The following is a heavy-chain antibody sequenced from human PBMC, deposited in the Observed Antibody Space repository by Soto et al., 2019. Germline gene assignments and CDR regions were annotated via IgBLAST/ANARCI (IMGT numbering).Heavy chain of an antibody. Sequence: EVRLVETGGGLIQAGGSLRLSCVASGFTVSSNYMTWVRQAPGKGLEWVSIIYSGGSTYYADYVQGRFTISRDNSKNTLDLQMNDLRAEDTAVYYCAREGGGVYCSGGSCYGRYFDYWGQGTLVTVSA. D-gene: IGHD2-15*01. CDR1: GFTVSSNY. CDR3: AREGGGVYCSGGSCYGRYFDY. CDR2: IYSGGST. J-gene: IGHJ4*02. V-gene: IGHV3-53*02.